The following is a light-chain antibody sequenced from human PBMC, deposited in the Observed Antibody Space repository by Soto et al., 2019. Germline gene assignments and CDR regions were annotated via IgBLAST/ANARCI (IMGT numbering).Light chain of an antibody. J-gene: IGKJ4*01. CDR2: DAS. CDR3: QQRSNWPPLT. Sequence: RVMTQSPATLSLSRGERATLSCRASQSVSNYLAWYQQKPGQAPRLLIYDASNRATGIPARFSGSGSGTDFTLTISSLEPEDFAVYYCQQRSNWPPLTFGGGTKVDIK. V-gene: IGKV3-11*01. CDR1: QSVSNY.